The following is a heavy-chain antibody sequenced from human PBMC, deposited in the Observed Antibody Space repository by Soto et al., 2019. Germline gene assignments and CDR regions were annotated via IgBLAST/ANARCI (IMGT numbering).Heavy chain of an antibody. J-gene: IGHJ4*02. CDR1: GYTFTSYG. Sequence: ASVKVSCKASGYTFTSYGISWVRQAPGQGLEWMGWISAYNGNTNYAQKLQGRVTMTTDTSTSSAYMELRSLRSDDSAVYFCARGVGGLQFFDFWGQGTLVTVSS. V-gene: IGHV1-18*01. CDR2: ISAYNGNT. D-gene: IGHD5-12*01. CDR3: ARGVGGLQFFDF.